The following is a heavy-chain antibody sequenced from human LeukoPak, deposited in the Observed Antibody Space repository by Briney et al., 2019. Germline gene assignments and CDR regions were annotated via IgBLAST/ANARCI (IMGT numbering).Heavy chain of an antibody. CDR1: GLSLNYFW. CDR2: ISNDGTST. Sequence: PGGSLRLSCTASGLSLNYFWMHWVRQAPGKGLAWVSRISNDGTSTKYADSVKGRFTISRDNAKNTPYLEMDTLRAEDTAVYYCASGGPRGFSRWGQGTLVTVFS. D-gene: IGHD3-10*01. CDR3: ASGGPRGFSR. V-gene: IGHV3-74*03. J-gene: IGHJ4*02.